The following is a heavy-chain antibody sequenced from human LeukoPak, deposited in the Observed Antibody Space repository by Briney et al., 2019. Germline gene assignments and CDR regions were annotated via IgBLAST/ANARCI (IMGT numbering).Heavy chain of an antibody. Sequence: ASVKVSCKASGYTFTNYGISWVRQAPGRGLEWMAWISAYNGDTNYAQKFQGRVLLTTDTSTTTAYMVLRNLRDDDTAVYYCARDACVSCGGDCCHDPWGQGTLVTVSS. CDR1: GYTFTNYG. V-gene: IGHV1-18*01. J-gene: IGHJ5*02. CDR3: ARDACVSCGGDCCHDP. D-gene: IGHD2-21*02. CDR2: ISAYNGDT.